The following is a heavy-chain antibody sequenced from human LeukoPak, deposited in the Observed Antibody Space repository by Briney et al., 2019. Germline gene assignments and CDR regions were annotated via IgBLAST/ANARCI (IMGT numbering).Heavy chain of an antibody. Sequence: GASVKVSCKASGGTFSSYAISWVRQAPGRGLEWMGGIIPIFGTANYAQKFQGRVTITADKSTSTAYMELSSLRSEDTAVYYCARGQWLATYWYFDLWGRGTLVTVSS. CDR3: ARGQWLATYWYFDL. D-gene: IGHD6-19*01. J-gene: IGHJ2*01. V-gene: IGHV1-69*06. CDR2: IIPIFGTA. CDR1: GGTFSSYA.